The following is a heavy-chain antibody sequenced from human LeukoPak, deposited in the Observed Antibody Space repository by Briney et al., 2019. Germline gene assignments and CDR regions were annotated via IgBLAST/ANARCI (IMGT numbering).Heavy chain of an antibody. CDR1: GFTFNDAY. CDR2: VSSSGGTT. CDR3: AKVRGTTGTTDAFDI. D-gene: IGHD1-1*01. V-gene: IGHV3-23*01. Sequence: QTGGTLRLSCAASGFTFNDAYMKGVPHGSGKGREWVSAVSSSGGTTYYADSVKGRFTIPRHNSKNTLHLQMNSRGDEDTAVYYCAKVRGTTGTTDAFDIWGQGTMVTVSS. J-gene: IGHJ3*02.